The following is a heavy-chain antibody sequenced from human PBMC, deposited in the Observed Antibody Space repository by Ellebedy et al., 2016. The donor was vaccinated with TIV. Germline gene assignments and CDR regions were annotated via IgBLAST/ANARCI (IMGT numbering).Heavy chain of an antibody. V-gene: IGHV1-24*01. CDR3: ATDSSKSRLVMVASAQAFDV. D-gene: IGHD2-21*01. J-gene: IGHJ3*01. Sequence: AASVKVSCKVSGYSLTELSMHWVRQAPGKGLEWMGGFDPEDGETTYEQKFQGRLILTEDTSSDTAYMELSNLRSEDTAVYFCATDSSKSRLVMVASAQAFDVWGQGTLVTVSS. CDR1: GYSLTELS. CDR2: FDPEDGET.